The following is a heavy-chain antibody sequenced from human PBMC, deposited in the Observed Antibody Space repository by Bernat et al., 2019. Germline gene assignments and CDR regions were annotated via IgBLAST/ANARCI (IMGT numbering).Heavy chain of an antibody. Sequence: VQLVESGGGLVRPGGSLRLSCAASGFTFSSYSMNWVRQAPGKGLEWVSYISSSSSYIYYDDSVKGRFTISRDNAKNSLYLQMNSLGAEDQAVYYCASSTISGYSSGWAFDPWGRGTLVTVSS. D-gene: IGHD6-19*01. J-gene: IGHJ5*02. V-gene: IGHV3-21*05. CDR2: ISSSSSYI. CDR1: GFTFSSYS. CDR3: ASSTISGYSSGWAFDP.